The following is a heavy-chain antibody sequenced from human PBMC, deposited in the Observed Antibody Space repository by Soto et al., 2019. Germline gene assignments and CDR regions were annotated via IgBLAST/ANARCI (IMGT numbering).Heavy chain of an antibody. V-gene: IGHV3-21*01. Sequence: LRLSCEASGFTFTTYSVNWVRQAPEKGLESASSNSSNSTYIYYSASVRGRFTISRDNAKNSLYLQMNSLRAEDTAVYYCARDPGSRGNYYFGFWGQGTLVTGSS. CDR1: GFTFTTYS. CDR2: NSSNSTYI. CDR3: ARDPGSRGNYYFGF. J-gene: IGHJ4*02. D-gene: IGHD6-13*01.